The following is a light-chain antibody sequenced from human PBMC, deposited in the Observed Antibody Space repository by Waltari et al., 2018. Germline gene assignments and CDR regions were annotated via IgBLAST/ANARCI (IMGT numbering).Light chain of an antibody. Sequence: DIVMTQSPDSLAVSLGERATIHCKSSQSVLYSSNNKNYLAWYQQRPGQPPKLLIYWASTRESGVPDRFSGSGSGTDFTLTISSLLAEDVAVYYCQQYYAIPRTFGQGTKVEIK. CDR3: QQYYAIPRT. CDR1: QSVLYSSNNKNY. J-gene: IGKJ1*01. V-gene: IGKV4-1*01. CDR2: WAS.